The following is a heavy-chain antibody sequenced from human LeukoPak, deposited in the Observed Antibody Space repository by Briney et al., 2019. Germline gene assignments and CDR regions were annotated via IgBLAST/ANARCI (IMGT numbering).Heavy chain of an antibody. V-gene: IGHV4-34*01. D-gene: IGHD3-10*02. CDR1: GGSFSGYY. CDR3: ARGMFGESRYRNWFDP. J-gene: IGHJ5*02. Sequence: SETLSLTCAVYGGSFSGYYWSWIRQPPGKGLEWIGYIYHSGSTYYNPSLKSRVTISVDRSKNQFSLKLSSVTAADTAVYYCARGMFGESRYRNWFDPWGQGTLVTVSS. CDR2: IYHSGST.